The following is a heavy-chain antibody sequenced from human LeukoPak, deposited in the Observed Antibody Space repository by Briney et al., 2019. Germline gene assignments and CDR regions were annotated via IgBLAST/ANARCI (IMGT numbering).Heavy chain of an antibody. CDR1: GGSLRSDRHN. J-gene: IGHJ6*03. Sequence: SETLSLTCSVSGGSLRSDRHNWAWVRQSADKGLEHIGSVDQTGSPYYNPPLKSRVTISVDTSNKQFSLDLASVTAADTAVYYCARDLGGYPFFMDVWGKGITVTVSS. CDR2: VDQTGSP. V-gene: IGHV4-39*07. D-gene: IGHD2-15*01. CDR3: ARDLGGYPFFMDV.